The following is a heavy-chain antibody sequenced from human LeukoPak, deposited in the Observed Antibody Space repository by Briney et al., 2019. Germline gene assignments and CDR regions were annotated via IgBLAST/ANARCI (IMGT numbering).Heavy chain of an antibody. V-gene: IGHV3-66*01. Sequence: GGSLRLSCAASGFTVSSNYMSWVRQAPGKGLEWVSVIYSGGSTYYADSVKGRFTISRDNSKNTLYLQMNSLRAEDTAVYYCARDFSYGDPFDYWGQGTLVTVSS. CDR2: IYSGGST. CDR1: GFTVSSNY. CDR3: ARDFSYGDPFDY. J-gene: IGHJ4*02. D-gene: IGHD4-17*01.